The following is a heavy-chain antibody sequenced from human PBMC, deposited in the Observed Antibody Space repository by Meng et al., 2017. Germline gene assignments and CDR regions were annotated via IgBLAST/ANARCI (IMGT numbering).Heavy chain of an antibody. CDR3: ARGPDDYGDYVNFWY. Sequence: SVKVSCKASGGTFSSYAISWVRQAPGQGLEWMGGIIPIFGTANYAQKFQGRVTITTDESTSTAYMELSSLRSEDTAVYYCARGPDDYGDYVNFWYWGQGTLVTVSS. V-gene: IGHV1-69*05. CDR2: IIPIFGTA. CDR1: GGTFSSYA. J-gene: IGHJ4*02. D-gene: IGHD4-17*01.